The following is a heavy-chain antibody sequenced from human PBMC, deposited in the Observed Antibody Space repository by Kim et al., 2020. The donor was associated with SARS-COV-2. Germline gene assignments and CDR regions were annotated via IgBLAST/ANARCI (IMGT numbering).Heavy chain of an antibody. CDR2: ITNDGRST. CDR3: AIMPGSGIPGL. J-gene: IGHJ4*02. D-gene: IGHD2-2*01. V-gene: IGHV3-74*03. CDR1: GFTFSSYS. Sequence: GGSLRLSCAASGAASGFTFSSYSIHWVRQLPGKGLVWVSRITNDGRSTLYADSVRGRFTISRDNAKNTVYLQMSSLRAEDTAVYFCAIMPGSGIPGLWGQGTLVTVSS.